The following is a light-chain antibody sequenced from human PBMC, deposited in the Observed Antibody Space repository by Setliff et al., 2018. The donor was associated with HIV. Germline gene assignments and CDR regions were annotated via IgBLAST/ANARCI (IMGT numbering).Light chain of an antibody. Sequence: QSALAQSRSVSGSPGQSVTISCTGTSSDIGAYNYVSWHQQHPGKAPKLMIYDVSKRPSGVPDRFSASKSGNTASLTISGLQAEDESDYYCCSYSGTYTYVFGTGTKV. CDR3: CSYSGTYTYV. CDR1: SSDIGAYNY. J-gene: IGLJ1*01. CDR2: DVS. V-gene: IGLV2-11*01.